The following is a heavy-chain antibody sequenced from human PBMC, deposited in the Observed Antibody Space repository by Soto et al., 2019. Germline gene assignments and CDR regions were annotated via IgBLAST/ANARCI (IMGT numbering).Heavy chain of an antibody. CDR1: GGTFSSYT. J-gene: IGHJ5*02. CDR2: ISAYNGNT. CDR3: ARDRYSGYDFHNWFDP. V-gene: IGHV1-18*01. D-gene: IGHD5-12*01. Sequence: ASVKVSCQTSGGTFSSYTISWVRQAPGQGLEWMGRISAYNGNTNYAQKLQGRVTMTTDTSTSTAYMELRSLRSDDTAVYYCARDRYSGYDFHNWFDPWGQGTLVTVSS.